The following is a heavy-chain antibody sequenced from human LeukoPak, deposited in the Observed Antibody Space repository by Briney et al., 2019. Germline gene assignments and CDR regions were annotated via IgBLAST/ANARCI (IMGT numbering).Heavy chain of an antibody. CDR3: IGTFDY. CDR2: ISSDGGNT. J-gene: IGHJ4*02. V-gene: IGHV3-64D*06. Sequence: GGSLRLSCSASGISFSSYAMYWVRQAPGKGLKYVSAISSDGGNTYIADSVKGRFTISRDNSKNTLYLQMSSLRAEDTAVYYCIGTFDYWGKGIIVSFSS. CDR1: GISFSSYA.